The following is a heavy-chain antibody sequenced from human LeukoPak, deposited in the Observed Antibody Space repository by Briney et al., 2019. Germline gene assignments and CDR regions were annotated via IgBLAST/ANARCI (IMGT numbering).Heavy chain of an antibody. CDR3: ARDSSGWNYYYGMDV. CDR1: GFTFSNAW. D-gene: IGHD6-19*01. CDR2: IYHSGST. J-gene: IGHJ6*02. Sequence: GSLRLSCAASGFTFSNAWMNWVRQPPGKGLEWIGEIYHSGSTNYNPSLKSRVTISVDKSKNQFSLKLSSVTAADTAVYYCARDSSGWNYYYGMDVWGQGTTVTVSS. V-gene: IGHV4-4*02.